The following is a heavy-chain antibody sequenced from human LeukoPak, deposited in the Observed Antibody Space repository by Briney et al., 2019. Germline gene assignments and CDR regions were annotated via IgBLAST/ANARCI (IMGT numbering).Heavy chain of an antibody. CDR1: GFTFSSYS. J-gene: IGHJ5*02. CDR3: AKGSTSGWYGWFDP. Sequence: PGGSLRLSCAASGFTFSSYSMNWVRQAPGKGLEWVSAISGSGGSTYYADSVKGRFTISRDNSKNTLFLQMNSLRAEDTAVYYCAKGSTSGWYGWFDPWGQGTLVTVSS. CDR2: ISGSGGST. D-gene: IGHD6-19*01. V-gene: IGHV3-23*01.